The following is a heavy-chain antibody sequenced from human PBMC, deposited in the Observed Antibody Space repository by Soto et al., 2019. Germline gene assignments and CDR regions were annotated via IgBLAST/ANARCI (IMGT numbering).Heavy chain of an antibody. CDR2: IYWNDDK. Sequence: QITLKESGPTLVKPTQPLTLTCTFSGFSLSTSGVGVGWIRQPPGKALEWLALIYWNDDKRYSPSLKSRLTITKDTSKNQVVLTMTNMDPVDTATYYCAHSFRKYYYDSSGYDFDIWGQGTMVTVSS. D-gene: IGHD3-22*01. V-gene: IGHV2-5*01. J-gene: IGHJ3*02. CDR3: AHSFRKYYYDSSGYDFDI. CDR1: GFSLSTSGVG.